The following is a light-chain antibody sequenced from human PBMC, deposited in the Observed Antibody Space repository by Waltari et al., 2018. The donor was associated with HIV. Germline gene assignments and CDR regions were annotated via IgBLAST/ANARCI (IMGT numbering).Light chain of an antibody. CDR3: QQYESSPPEYT. V-gene: IGKV3-20*01. CDR1: QSVSSTY. Sequence: EIVLTQSPGTLSLSPGASATLSCRASQSVSSTYVAWYQQRPGQAPRLLIHSVSSRATGIPDRFSGSGSGTDFTLTISRLEPEDFAVYYCQQYESSPPEYTFGQGTKLEIK. CDR2: SVS. J-gene: IGKJ2*01.